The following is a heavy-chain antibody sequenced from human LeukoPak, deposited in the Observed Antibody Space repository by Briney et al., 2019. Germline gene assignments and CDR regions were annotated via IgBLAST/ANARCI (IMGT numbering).Heavy chain of an antibody. J-gene: IGHJ5*02. CDR2: ISGSGGST. CDR3: AKNVAVAGTSNWFDP. V-gene: IGHV3-23*01. CDR1: GFTFSSYA. Sequence: GGSLRLFCAASGFTFSSYAMSWVRQAPGKGLEWVSAISGSGGSTYYADSVKCRFTISRDNSKNTLYLQMNSLRAEDTAVYYCAKNVAVAGTSNWFDPWGQGTLVTVSS. D-gene: IGHD6-19*01.